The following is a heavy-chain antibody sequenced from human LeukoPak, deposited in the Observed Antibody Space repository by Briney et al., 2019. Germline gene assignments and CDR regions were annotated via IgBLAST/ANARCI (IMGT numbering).Heavy chain of an antibody. Sequence: GGSLRLSCAASGFSLNSYWMSWVRQAPGKGLEWVATIKQDGSEKFYVDSVKGRFTISRDDATSSLSLQMNSLRGEDTAVYYCARDYDYANRGLDYWGQGTMVTVSS. CDR2: IKQDGSEK. CDR3: ARDYDYANRGLDY. CDR1: GFSLNSYW. D-gene: IGHD4-17*01. J-gene: IGHJ4*02. V-gene: IGHV3-7*01.